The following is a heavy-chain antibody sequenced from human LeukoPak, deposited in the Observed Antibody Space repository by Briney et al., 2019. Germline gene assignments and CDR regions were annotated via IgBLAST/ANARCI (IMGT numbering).Heavy chain of an antibody. Sequence: PGGSLRLSCAASGFTFSRHGMHWVRQAPGKGLEWVSGINWNGGSTGYADSVKGRFTISRDNAKNSLYLQMNSLRAEDTALYYCARDPGTLHYYYYIDVWGKGTTVTVSS. V-gene: IGHV3-20*04. CDR1: GFTFSRHG. CDR2: INWNGGST. D-gene: IGHD1-7*01. CDR3: ARDPGTLHYYYYIDV. J-gene: IGHJ6*03.